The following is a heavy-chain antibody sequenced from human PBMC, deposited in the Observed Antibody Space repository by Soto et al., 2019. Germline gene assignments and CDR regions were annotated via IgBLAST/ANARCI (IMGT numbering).Heavy chain of an antibody. D-gene: IGHD6-13*01. J-gene: IGHJ4*01. CDR3: ARSGDGSSDFDP. Sequence: PLEIRSLAYSVSHGSVRSDPFYWTWIRQHPGEGLDWIGYIYYRGNTYYRPSLKSRVSISIDTSQSQLSLRLNSVAAADPAVYYCARSGDGSSDFDPWGQGTRVTGS. V-gene: IGHV4-31*03. CDR2: IYYRGNT. CDR1: HGSVRSDPFY.